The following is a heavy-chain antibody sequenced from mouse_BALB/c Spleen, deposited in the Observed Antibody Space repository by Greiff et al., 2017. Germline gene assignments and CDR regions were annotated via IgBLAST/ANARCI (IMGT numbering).Heavy chain of an antibody. CDR3: ARSRAYYGNYDAMDD. V-gene: IGHV1-54*01. CDR2: INPGSGGT. J-gene: IGHJ4*01. Sequence: QVHVKQSGAELVRPGTSVKVSCKASGYAFTNYLIEWVKQRPGQGLEWIGVINPGSGGTNYNEKFKGKATLTADKSSSTAYMQLSSLTSDDSAVYFCARSRAYYGNYDAMDDWGQGTSVTVSS. D-gene: IGHD2-10*01. CDR1: GYAFTNYL.